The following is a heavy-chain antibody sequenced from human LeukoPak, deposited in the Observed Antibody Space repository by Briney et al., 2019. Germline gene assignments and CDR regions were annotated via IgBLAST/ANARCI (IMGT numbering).Heavy chain of an antibody. CDR3: ARVGYSYGLSY. D-gene: IGHD5-18*01. J-gene: IGHJ4*02. CDR2: IYYSGST. CDR1: GGSISSYY. Sequence: SETLSLTCTVSGGSISSYYWSWIRQPPGKGLEWIGYIYYSGSTNYNPSLKSRVTISVGTSKNQFSLKLSSVTAADTAVYYCARVGYSYGLSYWGQGTLVTVSS. V-gene: IGHV4-59*12.